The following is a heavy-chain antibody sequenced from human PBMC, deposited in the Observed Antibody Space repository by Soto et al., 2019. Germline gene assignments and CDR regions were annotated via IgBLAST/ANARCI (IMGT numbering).Heavy chain of an antibody. V-gene: IGHV1-18*01. CDR1: GYTFITYG. Sequence: QVQLVQSGAEVKKPGASVKVSCKASGYTFITYGVSWVRQAPGQGLDWLGWISTYNGNTRYAERIQGRVIMTPDTTTNTAYMELRNLRSDHTAVYYCARGPTDYYDNSANYFLDYWGQGALVTVSS. D-gene: IGHD3-22*01. CDR2: ISTYNGNT. CDR3: ARGPTDYYDNSANYFLDY. J-gene: IGHJ4*02.